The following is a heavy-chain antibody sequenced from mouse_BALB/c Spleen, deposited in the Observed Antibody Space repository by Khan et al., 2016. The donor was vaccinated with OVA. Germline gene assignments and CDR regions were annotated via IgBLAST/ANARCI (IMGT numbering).Heavy chain of an antibody. CDR2: INPYSGPT. D-gene: IGHD2-4*01. V-gene: IGHV1-31*01. Sequence: VQLKQSGPELVKPGASVKISCKASGYSFTGYFMHWVKQSHGKSLEWIGRINPYSGPTNYNQNFKDKASLTVDKSSSTAYMELSSLTYEDSGVYYCAGDDYDEWFAYWGQGTLVTVSA. CDR3: AGDDYDEWFAY. CDR1: GYSFTGYF. J-gene: IGHJ3*01.